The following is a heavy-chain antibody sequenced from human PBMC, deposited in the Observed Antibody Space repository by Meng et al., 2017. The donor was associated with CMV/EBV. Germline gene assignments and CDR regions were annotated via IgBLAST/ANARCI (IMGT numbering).Heavy chain of an antibody. D-gene: IGHD3-16*01. Sequence: ASGFTFNNYDMHWVRRAPGRGLEWVAVISYDGSQTYYADSVKGRFTISRDNSKTTLYLQMNSLIPEDTAFYYCAKDRVGGGATTFDSWGQGTLVTVSS. J-gene: IGHJ4*02. CDR1: GFTFNNYD. CDR2: ISYDGSQT. CDR3: AKDRVGGGATTFDS. V-gene: IGHV3-30*18.